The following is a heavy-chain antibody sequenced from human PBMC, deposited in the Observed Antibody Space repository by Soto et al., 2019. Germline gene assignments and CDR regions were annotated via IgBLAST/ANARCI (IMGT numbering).Heavy chain of an antibody. CDR2: ISGSGSYT. CDR1: GFAFNSYA. V-gene: IGHV3-23*01. CDR3: AKKIDFWSGYYANLFDP. D-gene: IGHD3-3*01. Sequence: GGSLRLSCAASGFAFNSYALSWVRQAPGKGLEWVSAISGSGSYTYYADSVKGRFTISRDNSKNTLYLQMNSLRAEDTAVYYCAKKIDFWSGYYANLFDPWGQGTLVTVSS. J-gene: IGHJ5*02.